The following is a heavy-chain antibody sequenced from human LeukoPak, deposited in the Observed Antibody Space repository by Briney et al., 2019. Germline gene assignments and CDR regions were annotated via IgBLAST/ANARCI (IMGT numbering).Heavy chain of an antibody. CDR1: GFTFSNYE. V-gene: IGHV3-48*03. J-gene: IGHJ3*02. CDR3: ARPQWSDNDAFDI. CDR2: ISSSGSTI. Sequence: PGGSLRLSCAASGFTFSNYEMIWVRQAPGKGLEWVSYISSSGSTIYYADSVKGRFTISRDNAKNSLYLQMNSLRAEDTAVYYCARPQWSDNDAFDIWAKGQWSPSLQ. D-gene: IGHD2-8*01.